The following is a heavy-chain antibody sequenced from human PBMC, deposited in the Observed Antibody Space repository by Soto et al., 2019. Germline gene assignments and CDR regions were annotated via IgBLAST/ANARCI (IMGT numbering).Heavy chain of an antibody. CDR1: GFNFNTYF. J-gene: IGHJ4*02. CDR3: ASDAEHGSNWDLAY. Sequence: QVQSVQSGGGVVQPGRSLRLSCAASGFNFNTYFMHCVRQAPGKGLEWVAMIFPNGRDKEYADSVKGRFTIARDKSNNRRYLQMDSLRPEDTAVYYCASDAEHGSNWDLAYWGQGALVTVSS. V-gene: IGHV3-30*13. D-gene: IGHD1-26*01. CDR2: IFPNGRDK.